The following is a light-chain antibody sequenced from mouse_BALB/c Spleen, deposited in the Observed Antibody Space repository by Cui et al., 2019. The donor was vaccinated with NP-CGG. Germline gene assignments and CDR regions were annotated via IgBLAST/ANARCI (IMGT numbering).Light chain of an antibody. V-gene: IGLV1*01. CDR1: TGAVITSNY. CDR2: GTK. Sequence: QAVVSQESAPTTSPGETVTLTCRSSTGAVITSNYANWVQEKPDHLFTGLIGGTKNRVPGVPARFSGSLIGDKAALTITGAQTEDEAIYFCALWYSNHWVFGGGTKLTVL. CDR3: ALWYSNHWV. J-gene: IGLJ1*01.